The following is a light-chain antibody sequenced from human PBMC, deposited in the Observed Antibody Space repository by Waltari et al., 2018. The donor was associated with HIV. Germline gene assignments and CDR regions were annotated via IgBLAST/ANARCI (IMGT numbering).Light chain of an antibody. CDR1: QTIGSSY. CDR2: GAS. V-gene: IGKV3-20*01. Sequence: EIVLTQSPGTLSLSPGERATLSCRASQTIGSSYLAWYQQKPGQAPRLLIFGASTRATCIPDRFSGSGAGTDFTLTISRLEPEDFAVYYCQHFGSSRTFGQGTKVEIK. J-gene: IGKJ1*01. CDR3: QHFGSSRT.